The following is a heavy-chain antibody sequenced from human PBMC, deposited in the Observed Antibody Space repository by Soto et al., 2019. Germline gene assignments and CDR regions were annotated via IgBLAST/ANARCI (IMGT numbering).Heavy chain of an antibody. CDR1: GFSLTTSGVG. D-gene: IGHD1-26*01. CDR3: KHRRLGSPSGALDV. J-gene: IGHJ6*02. CDR2: IYWDDDK. V-gene: IGHV2-5*05. Sequence: QITLKESGPTLVKPTQTLTLTCTFSGFSLTTSGVGVGWIRQPPGKALEWLAFIYWDDDKRYGPSLKTRLTIIKDTSKNQVVLTMTNVDPVDTATYYCKHRRLGSPSGALDVWGQGTPVTVSS.